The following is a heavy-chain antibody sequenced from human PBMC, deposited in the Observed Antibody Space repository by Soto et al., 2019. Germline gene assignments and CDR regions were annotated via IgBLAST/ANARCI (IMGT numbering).Heavy chain of an antibody. V-gene: IGHV3-48*03. J-gene: IGHJ3*01. CDR2: IHPGGQTI. CDR1: GFTFSSSE. Sequence: GGSLRLSCAASGFTFSSSEMYWVRQAPGKGLEWISYIHPGGQTIFYAESVKGRFTISRDNAKNSVYLQMNSLRAEDTAVYYCARQGSRWGQGTMVTVSS. D-gene: IGHD2-15*01. CDR3: ARQGSR.